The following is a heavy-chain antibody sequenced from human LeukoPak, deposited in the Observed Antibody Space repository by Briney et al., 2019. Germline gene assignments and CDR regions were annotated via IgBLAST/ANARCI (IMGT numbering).Heavy chain of an antibody. V-gene: IGHV4-30-4*01. CDR2: IYYSGST. J-gene: IGHJ3*02. Sequence: PSETLSLTCTVSGGSISSGDYYWSWIRQPPGKGLEWIGYIYYSGSTYYNPSLKSRVTISVDTSKNQFSLKLSSVTAADTAVYYCAREGGRRITMVRGVIRYAFDIWGQGTIVTVSS. CDR1: GGSISSGDYY. D-gene: IGHD3-10*01. CDR3: AREGGRRITMVRGVIRYAFDI.